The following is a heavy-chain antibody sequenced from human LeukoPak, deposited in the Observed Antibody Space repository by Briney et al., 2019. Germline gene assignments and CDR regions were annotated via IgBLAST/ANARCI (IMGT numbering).Heavy chain of an antibody. D-gene: IGHD6-19*01. Sequence: PGGSLRLSCAASGFTFSSYGMHWVRQAPGKGLEWVAVIWYDGSNKYYADSVKGRFTISRDNSKNTLYLQMNSLRAEDTAVYYCARDSLRYSSGRIDYWGQGTLVTVSS. CDR3: ARDSLRYSSGRIDY. CDR1: GFTFSSYG. J-gene: IGHJ4*02. CDR2: IWYDGSNK. V-gene: IGHV3-33*01.